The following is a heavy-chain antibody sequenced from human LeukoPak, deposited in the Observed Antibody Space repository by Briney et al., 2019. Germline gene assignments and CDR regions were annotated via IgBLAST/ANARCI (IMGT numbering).Heavy chain of an antibody. Sequence: GGSLRLSCAASGFTFSSYAMSWVRQAPGKGLQWVSDISGSGGSTYYADSVKGRFTISRDNSKNTLYLQMNSLRAEDTAVYYCAKASGAYVDDPWGQGTLVTVSS. V-gene: IGHV3-23*01. J-gene: IGHJ5*02. CDR2: ISGSGGST. CDR1: GFTFSSYA. D-gene: IGHD5-12*01. CDR3: AKASGAYVDDP.